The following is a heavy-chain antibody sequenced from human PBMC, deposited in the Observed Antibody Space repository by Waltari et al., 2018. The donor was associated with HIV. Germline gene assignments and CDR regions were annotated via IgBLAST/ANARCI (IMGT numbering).Heavy chain of an antibody. CDR2: IYWNDDK. CDR3: AHSSPGDLGDYDLDWFDP. Sequence: QITLKESGPTLVKPPQTLTLTCTFSGFPFSTSGVGLGWIRQPPGKALEWLGSIYWNDDKRYRPSLKNRLTITKDTSKNQVVLTMTNVDPVDTATYYCAHSSPGDLGDYDLDWFDPWGQGTLVTVSS. D-gene: IGHD4-17*01. CDR1: GFPFSTSGVG. J-gene: IGHJ5*02. V-gene: IGHV2-5*01.